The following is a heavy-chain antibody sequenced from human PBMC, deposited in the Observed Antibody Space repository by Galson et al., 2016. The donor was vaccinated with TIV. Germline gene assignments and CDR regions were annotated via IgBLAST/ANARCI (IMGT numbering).Heavy chain of an antibody. J-gene: IGHJ4*02. V-gene: IGHV4-34*01. CDR1: GGSFSNYY. D-gene: IGHD3-10*01. CDR3: ARGRYLRTHYYGSGRDFDY. CDR2: INDSGST. Sequence: SETLSLTCAVYGGSFSNYYWNWIRHSPGKGLEWNGEINDSGSTKYNPSLKNRVPISVDTSKNQFSLRLTSVNAADTAVYYCARGRYLRTHYYGSGRDFDYWAQGTLVTVSS.